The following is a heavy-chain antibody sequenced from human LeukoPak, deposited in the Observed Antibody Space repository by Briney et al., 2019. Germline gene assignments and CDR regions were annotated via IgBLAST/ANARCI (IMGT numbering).Heavy chain of an antibody. D-gene: IGHD6-13*01. V-gene: IGHV3-23*01. CDR1: GFTFSDYY. J-gene: IGHJ2*01. Sequence: PGGSLRLSCAASGFTFSDYYMSWIRQAPGKGLEWVSAISGSGGSTYYADSVKGRFTISRDNSKNTLYLQMNSLRAEDTAVYYCAKGSREYSSSWYWYFDLWGRGTLVTVSS. CDR2: ISGSGGST. CDR3: AKGSREYSSSWYWYFDL.